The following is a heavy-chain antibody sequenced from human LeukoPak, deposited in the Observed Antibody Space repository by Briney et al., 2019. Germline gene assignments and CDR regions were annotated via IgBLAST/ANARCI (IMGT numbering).Heavy chain of an antibody. D-gene: IGHD6-19*01. V-gene: IGHV7-4-1*02. Sequence: ASVKVSCKASGYTFTSYAMNWVRQAPGQGLEWMGWINTNTGNPTYAQGFTGRFVFSLDTSVSTAYLQISSLKAEDTAVYYCAREGSGWPLPSLFDYWGQGTLVTVSS. CDR3: AREGSGWPLPSLFDY. CDR2: INTNTGNP. CDR1: GYTFTSYA. J-gene: IGHJ4*02.